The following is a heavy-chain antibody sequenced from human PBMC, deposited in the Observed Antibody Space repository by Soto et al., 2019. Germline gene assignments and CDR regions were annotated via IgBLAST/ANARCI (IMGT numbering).Heavy chain of an antibody. V-gene: IGHV3-30*18. J-gene: IGHJ6*02. CDR2: IPHDGSNS. D-gene: IGHD2-2*01. Sequence: LRLSRAGSGFIFSRYAMHWFRQAQVKGLGCVPLIPHDGSNSYYADSVKGRFTISRDNSKNTLYLQIHSLRTGDTALYYCAKDHDIVVVLPGQSRDDYFYNGMDVWGQGTTVTVSS. CDR3: AKDHDIVVVLPGQSRDDYFYNGMDV. CDR1: GFIFSRYA.